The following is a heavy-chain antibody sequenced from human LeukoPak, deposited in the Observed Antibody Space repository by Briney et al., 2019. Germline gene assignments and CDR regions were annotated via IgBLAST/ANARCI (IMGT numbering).Heavy chain of an antibody. CDR1: GGSFSGYY. Sequence: SETLSLTCAVYGGSFSGYYWSWIRQPPGKGLEWIGEINHSGSTNYNPPLKSRVTISVDTPKNQFSLKLSSVTAADTAVYYCARAVGSCPSGDYWGQGTLVTVSS. CDR3: ARAVGSCPSGDY. D-gene: IGHD2-15*01. V-gene: IGHV4-34*01. J-gene: IGHJ4*02. CDR2: INHSGST.